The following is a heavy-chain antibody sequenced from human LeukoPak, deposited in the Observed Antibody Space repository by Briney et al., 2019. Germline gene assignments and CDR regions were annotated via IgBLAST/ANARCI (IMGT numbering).Heavy chain of an antibody. V-gene: IGHV1-2*02. CDR3: AREARDGYNYYSDY. D-gene: IGHD5-24*01. Sequence: ASVKVSCKASGYTFTGYYMHWVRQAPGQGLEWMGWINPNSGGTNYAQKFQGRVTMTRDTSISTAYMELSRLRSDDTAVYYCAREARDGYNYYSDYWGQGTLVTVSS. CDR1: GYTFTGYY. J-gene: IGHJ4*02. CDR2: INPNSGGT.